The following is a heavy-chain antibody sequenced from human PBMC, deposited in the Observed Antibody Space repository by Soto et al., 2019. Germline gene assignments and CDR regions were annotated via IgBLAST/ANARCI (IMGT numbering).Heavy chain of an antibody. CDR3: ARGRGWRHDY. CDR1: GFSLSDYW. V-gene: IGHV3-7*01. Sequence: EVQLVESGGGLVQPGGSLRLSCAASGFSLSDYWMNWVRQAPGKGLEWVAIIKQDGSDRYYVDSVKGRFTISRDNAKNSVYLQMSSLRVEDTALYYCARGRGWRHDYWGQGTLVTVSS. J-gene: IGHJ4*02. CDR2: IKQDGSDR. D-gene: IGHD6-19*01.